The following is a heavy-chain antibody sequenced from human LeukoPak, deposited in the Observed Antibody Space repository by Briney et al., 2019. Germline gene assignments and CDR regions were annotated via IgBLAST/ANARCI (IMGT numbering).Heavy chain of an antibody. CDR2: IYQSGST. J-gene: IGHJ4*02. V-gene: IGHV4-38-2*01. D-gene: IGHD5-18*01. Sequence: PSETLSLTCAVSGYSISSGCYWGWIRQPPGKGMEWIGNIYQSGSTYYNPSLKSRLTISVDTSQNQFTLKLASVTAADKAIYYCARTWDVFSYEDYWGQGILVTVSS. CDR1: GYSISSGCY. CDR3: ARTWDVFSYEDY.